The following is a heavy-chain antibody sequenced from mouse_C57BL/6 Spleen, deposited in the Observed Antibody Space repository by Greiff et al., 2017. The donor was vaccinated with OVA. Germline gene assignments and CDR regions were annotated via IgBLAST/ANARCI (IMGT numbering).Heavy chain of an antibody. D-gene: IGHD2-10*02. V-gene: IGHV1-64*01. Sequence: VQLQQPGAELVKPGASVKLSCKASGYTFISYWMHWVKQRPGQGLEWIGMIHPNSGSTNYNEKFKSKATLTVDKSSSTAYMQLSSLTSEDSAVYYCAKERYGFYAMDYWGQGTSVTVSS. J-gene: IGHJ4*01. CDR2: IHPNSGST. CDR1: GYTFISYW. CDR3: AKERYGFYAMDY.